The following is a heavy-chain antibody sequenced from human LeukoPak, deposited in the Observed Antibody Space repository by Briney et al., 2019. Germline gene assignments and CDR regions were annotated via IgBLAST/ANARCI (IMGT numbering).Heavy chain of an antibody. CDR1: GFTFCTYF. V-gene: IGHV3-7*01. J-gene: IGHJ4*02. CDR3: ARWRWRQSEFDY. CDR2: MTPDGHEE. Sequence: GGSLRLSCAASGFTFCTYFMGWVLQAPGKGLECVANMTPDGHEEYCVDSVKGRFTISRDNAGNSLYLQMNSLRAEDTAIYYCARWRWRQSEFDYWGQGTLVTVSS. D-gene: IGHD5-24*01.